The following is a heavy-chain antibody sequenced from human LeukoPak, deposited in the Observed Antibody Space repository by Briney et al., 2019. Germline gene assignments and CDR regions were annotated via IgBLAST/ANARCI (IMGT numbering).Heavy chain of an antibody. Sequence: ASVKVSCKAPRYTFTAYFMQWVRQAPRQGREWIGWNNPNSGGTNYAQKLQGRVTLTRDTSISTAHMELSRLRSDGTGVYYCARDPGYCCGGCGLNWFVPWGEGTLVTVSS. V-gene: IGHV1-2*02. CDR3: ARDPGYCCGGCGLNWFVP. J-gene: IGHJ5*02. CDR1: RYTFTAYF. CDR2: NNPNSGGT. D-gene: IGHD2-15*01.